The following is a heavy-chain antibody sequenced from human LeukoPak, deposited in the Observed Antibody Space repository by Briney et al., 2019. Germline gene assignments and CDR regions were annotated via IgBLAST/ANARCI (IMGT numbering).Heavy chain of an antibody. J-gene: IGHJ4*02. CDR2: TNGATGNT. Sequence: ASVTVSCKASGYTFTDYALHWVRQAPGQSLEWMGWTNGATGNTRFSQDFQGRLTITIDTSASTAFLDLSSLRSDDTAVYYCARSPGGNARTWLDYWGQGTLVTVSS. CDR1: GYTFTDYA. CDR3: ARSPGGNARTWLDY. V-gene: IGHV1-3*01. D-gene: IGHD4-23*01.